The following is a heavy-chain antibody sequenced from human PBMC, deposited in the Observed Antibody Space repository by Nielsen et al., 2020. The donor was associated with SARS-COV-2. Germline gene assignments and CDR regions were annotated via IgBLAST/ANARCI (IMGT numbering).Heavy chain of an antibody. CDR2: IIPIFGTA. V-gene: IGHV1-69*13. CDR1: GYTFTSYA. J-gene: IGHJ4*02. D-gene: IGHD4-17*01. CDR3: ARQIGTTVTPFDY. Sequence: SVKVSCKASGYTFTSYAISWVRQAPGQGLEWMGGIIPIFGTANYAQKFQGRVTITADESTSTAYMELSSLRSEDTAVYYCARQIGTTVTPFDYWGQGTLVTVSS.